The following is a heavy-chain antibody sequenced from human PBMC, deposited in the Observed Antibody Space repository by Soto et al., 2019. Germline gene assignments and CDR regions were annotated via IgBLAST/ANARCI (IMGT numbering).Heavy chain of an antibody. Sequence: QVRLVESGGGVVQPGRSLRLSCAASGFTFSSYGMHWVRQAPGKGLEWVAVIWYDGSNKYYADSVKGRFTISRDNSKNTLYLQMNSLRAEDTAVYYCARDPHSSGWRSEDYWGQGTLVTVSS. D-gene: IGHD6-19*01. CDR1: GFTFSSYG. CDR2: IWYDGSNK. J-gene: IGHJ4*02. V-gene: IGHV3-33*01. CDR3: ARDPHSSGWRSEDY.